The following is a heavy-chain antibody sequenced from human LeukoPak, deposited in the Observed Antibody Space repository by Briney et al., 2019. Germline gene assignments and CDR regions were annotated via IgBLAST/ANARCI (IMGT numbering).Heavy chain of an antibody. J-gene: IGHJ3*02. CDR3: ATDYYDSSGIAFDI. Sequence: SSETLSLTCTVSGGSISSYYWSWIRQPPGKGLEWIGYIYYSGSTNYNPSLKSRVTISVDTSKNQFSLKLSSVTAADTAVYYCATDYYDSSGIAFDIWGQGTMVTVSS. D-gene: IGHD3-22*01. V-gene: IGHV4-59*01. CDR1: GGSISSYY. CDR2: IYYSGST.